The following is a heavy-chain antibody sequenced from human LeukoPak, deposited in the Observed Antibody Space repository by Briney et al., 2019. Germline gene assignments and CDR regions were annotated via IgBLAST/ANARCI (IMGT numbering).Heavy chain of an antibody. CDR1: GFIFSSYW. V-gene: IGHV3-74*03. Sequence: PGGSLRLSCAASGFIFSSYWMHWVRQVPGKRLVWVSRISGDGSSTTYADSVKGRFTISRDNAKNSLYLQMNSLRAEDTAVYYCARGGDFWSGFNWFDPWGQGTLVTVSS. D-gene: IGHD3-3*01. CDR2: ISGDGSST. J-gene: IGHJ5*02. CDR3: ARGGDFWSGFNWFDP.